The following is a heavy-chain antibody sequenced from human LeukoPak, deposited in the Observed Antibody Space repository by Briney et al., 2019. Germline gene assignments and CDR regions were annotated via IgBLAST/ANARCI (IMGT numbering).Heavy chain of an antibody. Sequence: WGSLRLSCEASGFTFSSYWMHWVRQTPGKGLMWVARIKSDGSTIYADSVQGRFTISRDNAKNMVYLQMNSLRDDDTAIYYCTRAITYFYGSVTYDWFDSWGQGTRVTVSS. CDR1: GFTFSSYW. CDR3: TRAITYFYGSVTYDWFDS. CDR2: IKSDGST. V-gene: IGHV3-74*01. D-gene: IGHD3-10*01. J-gene: IGHJ5*01.